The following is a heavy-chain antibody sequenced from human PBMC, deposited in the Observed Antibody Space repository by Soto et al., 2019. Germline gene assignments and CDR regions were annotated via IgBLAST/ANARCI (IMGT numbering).Heavy chain of an antibody. D-gene: IGHD3-22*01. CDR3: ARIPSYYYDSSSGMDV. J-gene: IGHJ6*02. Sequence: PGESLKISCKGSGYSFTSYWISWVRQMPGKGLEWMGRIDPSDSYTNYSPSFQGHVTISADKSIGTAYLQWSSLKASDTAMYYCARIPSYYYDSSSGMDVWGQGTTVTVSS. CDR1: GYSFTSYW. CDR2: IDPSDSYT. V-gene: IGHV5-10-1*01.